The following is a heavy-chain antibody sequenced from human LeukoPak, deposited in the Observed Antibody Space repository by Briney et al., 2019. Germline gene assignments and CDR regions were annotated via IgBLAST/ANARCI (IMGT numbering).Heavy chain of an antibody. CDR3: AREKYSSSWFSDAFDI. J-gene: IGHJ3*02. CDR2: ISSSSSTI. D-gene: IGHD6-13*01. Sequence: PGGSLRLSCAASGFTFSSYSMNWVRQAPGKGLEWVSYISSSSSTIYYADSVKGRFTISRDNAKNSLYLQMNSLRDEDTTVYYCAREKYSSSWFSDAFDIWGQGTMVTVSS. CDR1: GFTFSSYS. V-gene: IGHV3-48*02.